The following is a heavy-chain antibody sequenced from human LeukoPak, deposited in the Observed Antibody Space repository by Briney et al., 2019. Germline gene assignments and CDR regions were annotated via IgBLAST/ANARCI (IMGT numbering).Heavy chain of an antibody. CDR2: ISAYNGNT. CDR3: ATSSWLRDAFDI. V-gene: IGHV1-18*01. Sequence: ASVKVSCKASGYTFTSYGISWVRQATGQGLEWMGWISAYNGNTNYAQKLQGRVTMTTDTSTSTAYMELRSLRSDDTAVYYCATSSWLRDAFDIWGQGTMVTVSS. J-gene: IGHJ3*02. CDR1: GYTFTSYG. D-gene: IGHD6-13*01.